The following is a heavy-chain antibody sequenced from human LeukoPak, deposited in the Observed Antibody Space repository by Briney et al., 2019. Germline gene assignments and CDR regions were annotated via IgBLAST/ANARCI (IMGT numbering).Heavy chain of an antibody. Sequence: GGSLRLSCAASGFTFSSYGMHWVRQAPGKGLGWVAVIWYDGSNKYYADSVKGRFTISRDNSKNTLYLQMNSLRAEDTAVYYCARNYGDYFDYWGQGTLVTVSS. CDR3: ARNYGDYFDY. CDR2: IWYDGSNK. D-gene: IGHD4-17*01. J-gene: IGHJ4*02. CDR1: GFTFSSYG. V-gene: IGHV3-33*01.